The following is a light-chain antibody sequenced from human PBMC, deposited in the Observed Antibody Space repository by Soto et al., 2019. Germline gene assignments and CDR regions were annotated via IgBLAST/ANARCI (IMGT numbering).Light chain of an antibody. J-gene: IGKJ4*02. CDR1: QGISNY. Sequence: DIPMTQSPSSLSASLGDRVTITCRASQGISNYLAWYQQKPGQVPKLLIYAASTLQSGVPSRFSGTGSGTDFTLTIRSQQPEDVATYYCPKYNSAALTFGGGTKVEI. V-gene: IGKV1-27*01. CDR2: AAS. CDR3: PKYNSAALT.